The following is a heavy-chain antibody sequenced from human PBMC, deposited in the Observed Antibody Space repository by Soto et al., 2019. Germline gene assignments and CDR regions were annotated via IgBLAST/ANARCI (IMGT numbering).Heavy chain of an antibody. V-gene: IGHV3-23*01. CDR1: GFNFSIYS. CDR2: ISATTGNT. Sequence: GGSLRLSCAASGFNFSIYSMIWVRQAPGKGLEWVSGISATTGNTYYTNSVKGRFTISRDNFENTLFLQMNNLRAEDTALYYCAIDSDGGYWGQGTLVTVSS. D-gene: IGHD2-15*01. CDR3: AIDSDGGY. J-gene: IGHJ4*02.